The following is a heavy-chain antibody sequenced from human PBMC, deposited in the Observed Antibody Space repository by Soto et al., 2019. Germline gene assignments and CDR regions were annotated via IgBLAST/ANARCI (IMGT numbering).Heavy chain of an antibody. CDR2: VYYSAST. J-gene: IGHJ4*02. CDR1: GDSLIGNSYY. Sequence: QLRESGPGLVRPSETLSLTCTVSGDSLIGNSYYLAWIRQPPGKGLEWFATVYYSASTYYNPSLATRATISVGASTNRSSLSLRSVAAADTAVYYCARCTFPYGDFDYWGQGALVSVSS. D-gene: IGHD4-17*01. V-gene: IGHV4-39*02. CDR3: ARCTFPYGDFDY.